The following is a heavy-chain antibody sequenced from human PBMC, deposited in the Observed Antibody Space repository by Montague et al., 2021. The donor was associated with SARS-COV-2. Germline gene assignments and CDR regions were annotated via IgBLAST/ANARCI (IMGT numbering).Heavy chain of an antibody. J-gene: IGHJ3*02. CDR2: IRHNGGT. CDR3: ARGQRFFDWPYDAFDI. CDR1: GGSISSSSYY. Sequence: SETLSLTCTVSGGSISSSSYYWGWIRQPPGKGLEWIGEIRHNGGTHYNPSLKNRVTISVDTSKNQVSLKLSSVTAADTAVYYSARGQRFFDWPYDAFDIWAQGTMVIVSS. D-gene: IGHD3-9*01. V-gene: IGHV4-39*07.